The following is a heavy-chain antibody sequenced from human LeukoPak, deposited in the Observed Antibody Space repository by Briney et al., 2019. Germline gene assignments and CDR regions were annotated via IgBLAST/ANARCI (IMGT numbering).Heavy chain of an antibody. Sequence: PGGSLRLSCAASGFTFSSYWMHWVRQTPGKGLVWVSHINSDGSTTASADSVKGRFTISRDNSKNTLYLQMNSLRAEDTAVYYCARGMAVAAGIDYCGQGTLVTVSS. V-gene: IGHV3-74*01. CDR1: GFTFSSYW. CDR3: ARGMAVAAGIDY. CDR2: INSDGSTT. J-gene: IGHJ4*02. D-gene: IGHD6-19*01.